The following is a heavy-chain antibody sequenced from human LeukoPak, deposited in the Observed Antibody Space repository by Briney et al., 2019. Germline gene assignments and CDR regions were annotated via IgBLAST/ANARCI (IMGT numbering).Heavy chain of an antibody. J-gene: IGHJ4*02. CDR2: ITGSGGST. Sequence: GGSLRLSCEASGFAFTAYWMHWVRQAPGKGLEWVSGITGSGGSTYYADSVKGRFTISRDNSKNTLYLQMNSLRAEDTAVYYCAKDNGSSFPRILVYWGQGTLVTVSS. D-gene: IGHD6-6*01. V-gene: IGHV3-23*01. CDR1: GFAFTAYW. CDR3: AKDNGSSFPRILVY.